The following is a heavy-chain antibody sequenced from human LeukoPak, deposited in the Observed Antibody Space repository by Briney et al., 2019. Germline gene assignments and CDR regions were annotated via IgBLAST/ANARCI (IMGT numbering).Heavy chain of an antibody. V-gene: IGHV1-69*13. CDR1: GGTFSSYA. CDR2: IIPIFGTA. Sequence: SVKVSCKASGGTFSSYAISWVRQAPGQGLEWMGGIIPIFGTANYAQKFQGRVTITADESTSTAYMELSSLRSEDTAVYYCARTSREMAATTGYFDYWGQGTLVTVSS. J-gene: IGHJ4*02. D-gene: IGHD5-24*01. CDR3: ARTSREMAATTGYFDY.